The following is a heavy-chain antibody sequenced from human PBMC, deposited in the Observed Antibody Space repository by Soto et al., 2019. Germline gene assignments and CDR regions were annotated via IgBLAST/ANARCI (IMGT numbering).Heavy chain of an antibody. CDR2: IYYSGST. Sequence: SETLSLTCTVSGGSISSSSYYWGWIRQPPGTGLEWIGSIYYSGSTYYNPSLKSRVTISVDTSKNQFSLKLSSVTAADTAVYYCARHEAAGPYYYYGMDVWGQGTTVTVSS. D-gene: IGHD6-13*01. CDR1: GGSISSSSYY. CDR3: ARHEAAGPYYYYGMDV. J-gene: IGHJ6*02. V-gene: IGHV4-39*01.